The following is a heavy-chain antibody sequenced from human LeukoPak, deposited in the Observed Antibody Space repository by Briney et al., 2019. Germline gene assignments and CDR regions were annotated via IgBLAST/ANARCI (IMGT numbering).Heavy chain of an antibody. V-gene: IGHV4-59*08. CDR1: GGSISSCY. J-gene: IGHJ4*02. D-gene: IGHD1-26*01. Sequence: SETLSLTCTVSGGSISSCYWSWIRQPPGKGLEWIGYIYYSGSTNYNPSLKSRVTISVDTSKNQFSLKLSSVTAADTAVYYCARRNRGIVGAPFDFWGQGTLVTVSS. CDR2: IYYSGST. CDR3: ARRNRGIVGAPFDF.